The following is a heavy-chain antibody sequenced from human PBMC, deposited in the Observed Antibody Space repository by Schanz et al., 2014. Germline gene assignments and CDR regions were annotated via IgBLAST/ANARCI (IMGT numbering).Heavy chain of an antibody. CDR1: GFMFSSYA. J-gene: IGHJ4*02. D-gene: IGHD2-2*01. CDR3: ARESSNDIVLVPGAVFDH. V-gene: IGHV3-23*04. Sequence: VQLVESGGGVVQPGRSLRLSCAASGFMFSSYAMSWVRQAPGKGLEWVSAISGGGGTTYYADSVKGRFTISRDNSKNTVYLQMNSLRPGDTAVYYCARESSNDIVLVPGAVFDHWGQGILVTVSS. CDR2: ISGGGGTT.